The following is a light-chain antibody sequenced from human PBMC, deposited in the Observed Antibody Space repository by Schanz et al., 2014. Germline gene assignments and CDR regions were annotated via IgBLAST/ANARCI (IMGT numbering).Light chain of an antibody. CDR2: GNS. V-gene: IGLV1-40*01. Sequence: QSVLTQPPSVSGVPGQRVTISCTGSYSNIGAGYDVHWYRQLPGAAPTLLIYGNSNRPSGVSDRFSGSKSGASASLAITGLQADDEADYYCHSYGGKGYVFGTGTKLTVL. CDR3: HSYGGKGYV. J-gene: IGLJ1*01. CDR1: YSNIGAGYD.